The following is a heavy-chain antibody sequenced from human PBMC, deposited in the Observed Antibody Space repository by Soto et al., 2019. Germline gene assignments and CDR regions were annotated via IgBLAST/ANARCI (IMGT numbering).Heavy chain of an antibody. J-gene: IGHJ6*02. Sequence: QVTLKESGPVLVNPTETLTLTCTVSGFSLSNARMGVSWIRQPPGKALEWLAHIFSNDEKSYSTSLKSRLTISKDTSKSQVVLTMTNMDPVDTATYYCARIWTWYRSSRGMDVWGQGTTVTVSS. CDR3: ARIWTWYRSSRGMDV. D-gene: IGHD6-6*01. CDR1: GFSLSNARMG. V-gene: IGHV2-26*01. CDR2: IFSNDEK.